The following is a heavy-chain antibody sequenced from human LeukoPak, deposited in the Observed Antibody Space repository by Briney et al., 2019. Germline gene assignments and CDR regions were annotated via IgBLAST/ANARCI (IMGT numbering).Heavy chain of an antibody. Sequence: SETLSLTCAVYGGSFSGYYWSWIRQPPGKGLEWIGEINHSGSTNYNPSLKSRVTISVDTSKNQFFLKLSSVTAADTAVYYCARRWQWLRPATFDYWGQGTLVTVSS. D-gene: IGHD5-12*01. J-gene: IGHJ4*02. CDR1: GGSFSGYY. CDR2: INHSGST. CDR3: ARRWQWLRPATFDY. V-gene: IGHV4-34*01.